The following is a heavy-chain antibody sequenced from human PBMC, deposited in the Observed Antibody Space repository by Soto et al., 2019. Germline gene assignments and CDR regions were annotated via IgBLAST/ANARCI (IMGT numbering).Heavy chain of an antibody. CDR2: IFHDGTA. CDR3: ARLVYATRLNYMYFDF. V-gene: IGHV4-4*02. CDR1: GVSISSGNW. D-gene: IGHD2-8*01. J-gene: IGHJ4*02. Sequence: SETLSLTCAVSGVSISSGNWWTWVRQTPQRGLEYIGEIFHDGTANYYPSFERRVAIPVDTSKNQFSLKLTSVTAADTAIYFCARLVYATRLNYMYFDFWGQGALVTVSS.